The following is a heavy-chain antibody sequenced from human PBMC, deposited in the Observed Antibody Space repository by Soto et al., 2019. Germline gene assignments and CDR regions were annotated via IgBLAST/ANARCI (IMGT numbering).Heavy chain of an antibody. D-gene: IGHD5-12*01. Sequence: QITLKESGPTLVKPTQTLTLTCSFSGFSLSTRVVGVGWIRQPPGKALEWLALLFWDDDKWYSPSLRSRLTITDDTSKNQVVLTITNMDPVDTATYYCAHRSRGYAYYFDQWGQGTLVTVSS. CDR2: LFWDDDK. J-gene: IGHJ4*02. CDR3: AHRSRGYAYYFDQ. V-gene: IGHV2-5*02. CDR1: GFSLSTRVVG.